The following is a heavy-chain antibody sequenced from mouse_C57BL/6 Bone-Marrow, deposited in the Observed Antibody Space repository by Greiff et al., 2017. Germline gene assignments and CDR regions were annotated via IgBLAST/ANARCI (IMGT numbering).Heavy chain of an antibody. CDR2: IDPANGNT. J-gene: IGHJ4*01. Sequence: VQLKESVAELVRPGASVKLSCTASGFNIKNTYMHWVKQRPEQGLEWIGRIDPANGNTKYAPKFQGKATITADTSSNTAYLQLSSLTSEDTAIYYCARSYYSNYDAMDYWGQGTSVTGSS. D-gene: IGHD2-5*01. CDR3: ARSYYSNYDAMDY. CDR1: GFNIKNTY. V-gene: IGHV14-3*01.